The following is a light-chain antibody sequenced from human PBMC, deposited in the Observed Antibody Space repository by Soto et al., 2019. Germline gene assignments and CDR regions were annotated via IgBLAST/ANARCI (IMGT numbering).Light chain of an antibody. CDR3: QQYGDSPPWT. CDR2: GAS. V-gene: IGKV3-15*01. CDR1: QSVSSN. J-gene: IGKJ1*01. Sequence: EIVMTQSPATLSVSPGERATLSCRASQSVSSNLAWYQQKPGQAPRLLIYGASTRATGIPDRFSGRGSGTDFTLTISRLEPEDFAVYYCQQYGDSPPWTFGLGTKVDIK.